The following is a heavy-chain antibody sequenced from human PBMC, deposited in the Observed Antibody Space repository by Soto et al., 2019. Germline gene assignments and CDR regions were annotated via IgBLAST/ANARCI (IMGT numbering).Heavy chain of an antibody. CDR2: ISFDGNNK. J-gene: IGHJ6*02. CDR3: ARDHLDCSGGGCNPHQLNFFAMDV. V-gene: IGHV3-30*03. CDR1: GFTFNDYA. Sequence: QVHLVESGGGGVQPGRSKRLSCVVSGFTFNDYAIHWVRQAPGKGLEWVAVISFDGNNKFYADSVKGRFTISRDRSKNTVYLQINNPRAEDTAVYYCARDHLDCSGGGCNPHQLNFFAMDVWRQGTTVTVSS. D-gene: IGHD2-15*01.